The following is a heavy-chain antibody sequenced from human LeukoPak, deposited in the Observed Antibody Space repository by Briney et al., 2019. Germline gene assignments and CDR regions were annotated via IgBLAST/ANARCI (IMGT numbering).Heavy chain of an antibody. J-gene: IGHJ4*02. V-gene: IGHV4-39*07. D-gene: IGHD3-16*01. Sequence: SETLSLTCSVSGGSISSSLYFWGWIRQPPGKGLEWIGNIYYTGTTYYKPSFNSRVTILVDTSKNQFSLKLSSVTAADTAVYYCARDTIGIGLRLGEYSDYWGQGILVTVSS. CDR2: IYYTGTT. CDR3: ARDTIGIGLRLGEYSDY. CDR1: GGSISSSLYF.